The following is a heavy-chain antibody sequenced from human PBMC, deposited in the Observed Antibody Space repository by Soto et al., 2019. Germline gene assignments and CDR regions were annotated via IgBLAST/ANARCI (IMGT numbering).Heavy chain of an antibody. CDR1: GFTFSSYA. CDR3: AKEPRSGSIAGSNWFGP. V-gene: IGHV3-23*01. CDR2: ISGSGGST. J-gene: IGHJ5*02. Sequence: PGGSLRLSCAASGFTFSSYAMSWVRQAPGKWLEWVSAISGSGGSTYYADSVKGRFTISIDNSKNTLYLQMNSLRAEDTAVYYCAKEPRSGSIAGSNWFGPWGQGXLVTVYS. D-gene: IGHD6-6*01.